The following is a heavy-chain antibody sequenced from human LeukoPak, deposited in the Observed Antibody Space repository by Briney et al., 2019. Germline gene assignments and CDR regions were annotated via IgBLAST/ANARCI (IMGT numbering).Heavy chain of an antibody. Sequence: VASVKVSCKASGYIFSNYAISWVRQAPGQGLEWMGWINIYNGNTNYAQRLQGRVTMTTDTSTSTAYMELRSLRSDDTAVYYCARDPGDIVVVVAGNYMDVWGKGTTVTVSS. J-gene: IGHJ6*03. CDR1: GYIFSNYA. V-gene: IGHV1-18*01. CDR2: INIYNGNT. D-gene: IGHD2-15*01. CDR3: ARDPGDIVVVVAGNYMDV.